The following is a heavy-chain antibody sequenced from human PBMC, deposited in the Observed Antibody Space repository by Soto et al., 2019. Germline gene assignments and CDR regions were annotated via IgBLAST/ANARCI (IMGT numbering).Heavy chain of an antibody. J-gene: IGHJ6*02. V-gene: IGHV4-34*01. CDR1: GGAFSGYY. CDR3: ASCKVGYCSSTSCYRYYGMEV. D-gene: IGHD2-2*01. Sequence: SETLSLTFAVYGGAFSGYYWSWIRKPPGKALEWIGEINHSGSTNYNPSLNSRVTISVDTSKNQFSLKLSSVTAADTAVYYCASCKVGYCSSTSCYRYYGMEVWGQGTTVTVSS. CDR2: INHSGST.